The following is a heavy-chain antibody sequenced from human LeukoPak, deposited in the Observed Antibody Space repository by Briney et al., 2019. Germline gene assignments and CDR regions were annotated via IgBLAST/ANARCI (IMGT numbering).Heavy chain of an antibody. D-gene: IGHD6-19*01. CDR3: ARDSSSGWKGGFDY. CDR1: GGSISSSSYS. J-gene: IGHJ4*02. CDR2: IYYSGSA. V-gene: IGHV4-39*02. Sequence: SETLSLTCTVSGGSISSSSYSWGWIRQPPGKGLEWIGSIYYSGSAYYNPSLKSRVTISVDTSKNQFSLKLSSVTAADTAVYYCARDSSSGWKGGFDYWGQGTLVTVSS.